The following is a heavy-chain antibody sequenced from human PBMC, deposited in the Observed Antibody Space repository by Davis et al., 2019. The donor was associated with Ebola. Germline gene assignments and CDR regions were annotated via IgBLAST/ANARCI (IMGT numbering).Heavy chain of an antibody. D-gene: IGHD6-13*01. Sequence: ASVKVSCKASGYTFTDYYIHWMRQAPGQGLEWVGWIHPPSGATLYAQKFQGRVAMTRDTSITSVYMEVTWLTSDDTAVYYCATELGYSSSWNYDYWGQGTLVTVSS. CDR3: ATELGYSSSWNYDY. V-gene: IGHV1-2*02. CDR1: GYTFTDYY. J-gene: IGHJ4*02. CDR2: IHPPSGAT.